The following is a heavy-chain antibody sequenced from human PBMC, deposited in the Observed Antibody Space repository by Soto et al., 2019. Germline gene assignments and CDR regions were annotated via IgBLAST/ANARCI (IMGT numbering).Heavy chain of an antibody. Sequence: GGSLRLSCAASGFTFSDSFMSWSRQTPGKGLEWLSYISGRDGNIYYADSVRGRFTIPRDNAKNSVYLQMNSLRAEDTAVYYCAGDQGPNYMDVWGKGTTVTVSS. J-gene: IGHJ6*03. V-gene: IGHV3-11*01. CDR1: GFTFSDSF. CDR3: AGDQGPNYMDV. CDR2: ISGRDGNI.